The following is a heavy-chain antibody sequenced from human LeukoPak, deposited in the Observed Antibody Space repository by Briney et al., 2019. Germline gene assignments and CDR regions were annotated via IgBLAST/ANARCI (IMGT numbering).Heavy chain of an antibody. J-gene: IGHJ4*02. CDR2: ISYDGSNK. CDR3: ARKGKTSPTYYFDY. CDR1: GFTFSSYA. V-gene: IGHV3-30*04. Sequence: GRSLRLSCAASGFTFSSYAMHWVRQAPGKWLEWVAVISYDGSNKYYADSVKGRFTISRDNSKNTLYLQMNSLRAEDTAVYYCARKGKTSPTYYFDYWGQGTLVTVSS.